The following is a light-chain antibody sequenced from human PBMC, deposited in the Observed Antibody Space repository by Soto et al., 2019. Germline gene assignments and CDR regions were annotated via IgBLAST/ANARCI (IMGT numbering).Light chain of an antibody. CDR3: KQYNSYPLT. CDR1: QDIGTW. CDR2: DAS. Sequence: DIQMTQSPSTLSASVGDRVTITCRASQDIGTWLAWYQQKPGKAPKLLIYDASSLESGVQSRFSGSGSGTEFTLTIRSLQPDDFATYYCKQYNSYPLTVGGGTKVDI. J-gene: IGKJ4*01. V-gene: IGKV1-5*01.